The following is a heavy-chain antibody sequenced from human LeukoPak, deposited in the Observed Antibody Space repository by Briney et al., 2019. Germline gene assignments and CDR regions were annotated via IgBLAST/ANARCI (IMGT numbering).Heavy chain of an antibody. J-gene: IGHJ4*02. V-gene: IGHV4-4*02. Sequence: SETLSLTCVVSGGSISSSNWWSWVRQPPGKGLEWIGEISHSGGTNYNPSLKSRVTISVDKSKNQFSPKVNSVTAADTALYYCATIATTGLDFWGQGTLVTVSS. CDR1: GGSISSSNW. CDR2: ISHSGGT. CDR3: ATIATTGLDF. D-gene: IGHD6-13*01.